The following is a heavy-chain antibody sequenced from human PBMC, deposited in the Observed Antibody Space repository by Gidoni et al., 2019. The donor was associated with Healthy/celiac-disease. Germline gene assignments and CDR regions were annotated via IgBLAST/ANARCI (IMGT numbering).Heavy chain of an antibody. CDR1: GGSISSYY. CDR3: AREPTRSHSGSYYVSRFDP. V-gene: IGHV4-4*07. Sequence: QVQLQESGPGLVKPSETLSLTCTVSGGSISSYYWTWIRQPAGKGMEQIVRIYTSGSTNYNPSLKSRVTMSVDTSKNQFSLKLSSVTAADTAVYYCAREPTRSHSGSYYVSRFDPWGQGTLVTVSS. D-gene: IGHD1-26*01. J-gene: IGHJ5*02. CDR2: IYTSGST.